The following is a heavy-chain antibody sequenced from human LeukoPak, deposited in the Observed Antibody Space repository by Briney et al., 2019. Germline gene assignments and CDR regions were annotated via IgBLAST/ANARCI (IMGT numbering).Heavy chain of an antibody. V-gene: IGHV4-4*07. CDR3: TSGWYEYYFDY. CDR2: IYTSGST. Sequence: SETLSLTCTVSGGSISSYYWSWTRQPAGKGLEWIGRIYTSGSTNYNPSLKSRVTMSVDTSKNQFSLKLSSVTAADTAVYYCTSGWYEYYFDYWGQGTLVTVSS. J-gene: IGHJ4*02. CDR1: GGSISSYY. D-gene: IGHD6-19*01.